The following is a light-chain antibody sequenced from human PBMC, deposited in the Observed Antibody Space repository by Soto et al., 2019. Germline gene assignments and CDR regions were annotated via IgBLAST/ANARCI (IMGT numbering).Light chain of an antibody. CDR3: TSYTRSSTRV. J-gene: IGLJ3*02. V-gene: IGLV2-14*01. Sequence: QSALTQPASVSGSPGQSITISCTGTSSDVGGYNYVSWYQQHPGKAPKLMIYEVSNRPSGVSNRFSGSKSGNTASLTISGLQADDEDDYYCTSYTRSSTRVFGGGSKLTFL. CDR1: SSDVGGYNY. CDR2: EVS.